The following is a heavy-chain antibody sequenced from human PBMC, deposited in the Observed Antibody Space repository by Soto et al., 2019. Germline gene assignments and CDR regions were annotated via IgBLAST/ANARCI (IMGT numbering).Heavy chain of an antibody. J-gene: IGHJ4*02. CDR1: GFFLSDYG. CDR2: TSYDGSSE. V-gene: IGHV3-30*03. CDR3: AIGGGVILLLSGSDH. Sequence: QVQLVESGGGVVQPGGSLTLSCTASGFFLSDYGMHWVRQAPGKGLEWVAATSYDGSSEYYADSVKDRFTTSRDNAKNTLYLHMKRLRVEDRAVYFCAIGGGVILLLSGSDHWGQGTLVTVSS. D-gene: IGHD3-16*02.